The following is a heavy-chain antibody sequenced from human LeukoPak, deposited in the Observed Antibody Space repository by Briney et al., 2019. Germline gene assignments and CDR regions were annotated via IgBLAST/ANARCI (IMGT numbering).Heavy chain of an antibody. CDR2: INHSGST. CDR3: AGGSTLGTSDY. V-gene: IGHV4-34*01. Sequence: SETLSLTCAVYGGSFSGYYWSWIRQPPGKGLEWIGEINHSGSTNYNPSLKSRVTISVDTSKNQFSLKLSSVTAADTAVYYCAGGSTLGTSDYWGQGTLVTVSS. CDR1: GGSFSGYY. J-gene: IGHJ4*02.